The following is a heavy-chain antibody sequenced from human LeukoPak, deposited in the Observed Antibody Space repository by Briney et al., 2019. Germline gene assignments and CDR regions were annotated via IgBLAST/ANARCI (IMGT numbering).Heavy chain of an antibody. J-gene: IGHJ3*02. Sequence: SETLSLTCTVSGGSISSSSYYWGWIRQPPGKGLEWIGSIYYSGSTYYNPSLKSRVTISVDTSKNQFPLKLSSVPAADTAVYYCARHPPTILDAFDIWGQGTMVTVSS. D-gene: IGHD5-24*01. CDR1: GGSISSSSYY. CDR3: ARHPPTILDAFDI. V-gene: IGHV4-39*01. CDR2: IYYSGST.